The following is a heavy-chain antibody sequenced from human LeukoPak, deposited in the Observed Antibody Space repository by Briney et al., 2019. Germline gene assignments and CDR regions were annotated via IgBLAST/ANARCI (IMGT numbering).Heavy chain of an antibody. CDR1: GFTFSSYA. J-gene: IGHJ4*02. Sequence: GGSLRLSCAASGFTFSSYAMSWVRQAPGKGLEWVSVIYSGGSTYYADSVKGRFTISRDNSKNTLYLQMNSLRAEDTAVYYCARYFDTSGYPYYVDYWGRGALVTVSS. V-gene: IGHV3-66*01. CDR2: IYSGGST. D-gene: IGHD3-22*01. CDR3: ARYFDTSGYPYYVDY.